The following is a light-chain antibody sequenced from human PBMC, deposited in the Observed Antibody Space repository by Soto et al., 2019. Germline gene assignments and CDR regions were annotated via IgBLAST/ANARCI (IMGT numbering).Light chain of an antibody. CDR2: AGS. J-gene: IGLJ2*01. Sequence: QSVLTQPASVSGSPGQSITISCTGTSSDVGSYNLVSWFQQHPRKAPRLIIYAGSKRPSGVSNRFSGSRSGNTASLTISGLQAEDEADYYCCSYAGTTTLVFGGGTKLTVL. CDR3: CSYAGTTTLV. CDR1: SSDVGSYNL. V-gene: IGLV2-23*01.